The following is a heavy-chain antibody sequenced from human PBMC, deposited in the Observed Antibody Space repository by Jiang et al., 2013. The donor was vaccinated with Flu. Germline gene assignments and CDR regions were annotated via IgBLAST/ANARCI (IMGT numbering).Heavy chain of an antibody. CDR2: LIPIFGSA. CDR3: ARKHGDCTGYDCYYFDY. Sequence: EVKKPGSSVKVSCKASGQTMYNYAINWVRQAPGQGLEWMGGLIPIFGSAKYAQNFQGRVTITADESTSTGYMELTSLRSEDTAIYYCARKHGDCTGYDCYYFDYWGQGTQVTVSS. J-gene: IGHJ4*02. V-gene: IGHV1-69*01. CDR1: GQTMYNYA. D-gene: IGHD2-8*02.